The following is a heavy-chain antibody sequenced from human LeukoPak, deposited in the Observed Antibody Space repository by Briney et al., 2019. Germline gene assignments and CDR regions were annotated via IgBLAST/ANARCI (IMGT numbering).Heavy chain of an antibody. D-gene: IGHD6-13*01. J-gene: IGHJ4*02. V-gene: IGHV4-34*01. CDR2: INHSGST. CDR1: GGSFSGYY. CDR3: ASQQQLVPLDDY. Sequence: SETLSLTCAVYGGSFSGYYWSWIRQPPGKGLEWIGEINHSGSTNYNPSLKSRVTISVDTSKNQFSLKLSSVTAADTAVYYCASQQQLVPLDDYWGQGTLVTVSS.